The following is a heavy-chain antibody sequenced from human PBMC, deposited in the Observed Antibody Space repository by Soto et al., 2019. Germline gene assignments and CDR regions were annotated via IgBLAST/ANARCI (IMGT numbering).Heavy chain of an antibody. J-gene: IGHJ4*02. CDR1: GFTFSSYG. D-gene: IGHD3-10*01. Sequence: GGSLRLSCAASGFTFSSYGMHWVRQAPGKGLEWVAVIWYDGSNKYYADSVKGRFTISRDNSKNTLYLQMNSLRAEDTAVYYCARDLGITMVRGGPFDYWGQGTLVTVSS. V-gene: IGHV3-33*01. CDR2: IWYDGSNK. CDR3: ARDLGITMVRGGPFDY.